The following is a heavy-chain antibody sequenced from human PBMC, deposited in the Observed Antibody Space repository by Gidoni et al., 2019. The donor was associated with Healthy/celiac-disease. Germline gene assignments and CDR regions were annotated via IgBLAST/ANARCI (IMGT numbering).Heavy chain of an antibody. CDR1: FGEYA. Sequence: FGEYAMSWFRQAPGKGLEWVGCIRSKAYGWTTEYAASVKGRFTISRVYSKSIAYLQMNSLKTEDTAVYYCTRAEEDGSGSSYDYWGQGTLVTVSS. D-gene: IGHD3-10*01. J-gene: IGHJ4*02. V-gene: IGHV3-49*03. CDR2: IRSKAYGWTT. CDR3: TRAEEDGSGSSYDY.